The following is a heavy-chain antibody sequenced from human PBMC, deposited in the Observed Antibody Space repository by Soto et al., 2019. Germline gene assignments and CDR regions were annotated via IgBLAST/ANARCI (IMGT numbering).Heavy chain of an antibody. V-gene: IGHV1-8*01. CDR2: MNPNSGNT. D-gene: IGHD3-3*01. CDR3: ARAAKGYFFWSGYYHPGAFEI. CDR1: GYTFTSYD. Sequence: ASVKVSCKASGYTFTSYDINWVRQATGQGLEWMGWMNPNSGNTGYAQKFQGRVTMTRNTSISTAYMELSSLRSEDTAVYYCARAAKGYFFWSGYYHPGAFEIWGKGTMVTVSS. J-gene: IGHJ3*02.